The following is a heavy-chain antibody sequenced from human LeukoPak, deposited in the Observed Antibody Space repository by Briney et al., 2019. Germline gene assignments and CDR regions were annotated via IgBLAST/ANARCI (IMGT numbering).Heavy chain of an antibody. V-gene: IGHV3-11*06. CDR2: ISSSSSHT. J-gene: IGHJ6*02. CDR3: ARDQERGYSGYDISLYGMDV. Sequence: GGSLRLSCAASGFTFSDYYMSWIRQAPGKGLEWVSYISSSSSHTNYADSVKGRFTISRDNSKNTLYLQMNSLRAEDTAVYYCARDQERGYSGYDISLYGMDVWGQGTTVTVSS. CDR1: GFTFSDYY. D-gene: IGHD5-12*01.